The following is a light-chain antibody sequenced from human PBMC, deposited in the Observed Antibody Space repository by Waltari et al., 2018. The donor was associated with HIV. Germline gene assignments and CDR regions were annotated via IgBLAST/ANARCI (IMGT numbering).Light chain of an antibody. J-gene: IGLJ3*02. V-gene: IGLV2-14*01. Sequence: QSALTQPASVSGSPGQSITISCTGTSSDIGGYNYVSWHQHHPGRAPKLRIFEVSNRPSGVSNRFSGSKSGNTASLIISGLLAEDDADYYCSSYTSGTTWVFGGGTKLTVL. CDR1: SSDIGGYNY. CDR2: EVS. CDR3: SSYTSGTTWV.